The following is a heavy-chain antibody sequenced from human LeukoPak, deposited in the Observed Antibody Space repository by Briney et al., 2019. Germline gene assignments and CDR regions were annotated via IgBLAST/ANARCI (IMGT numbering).Heavy chain of an antibody. Sequence: SETLSLTCAVSGSSITSNYFWAWFRQPPGKGLEWIATIYHSWGIYFNPSLKSRVSISLDASNNQFFLKLASVTAADTAIYYCARNVTAGFFDYWGQGILITVPS. J-gene: IGHJ4*02. CDR3: ARNVTAGFFDY. D-gene: IGHD1-1*01. V-gene: IGHV4-38-2*01. CDR2: IYHSWGI. CDR1: GSSITSNYF.